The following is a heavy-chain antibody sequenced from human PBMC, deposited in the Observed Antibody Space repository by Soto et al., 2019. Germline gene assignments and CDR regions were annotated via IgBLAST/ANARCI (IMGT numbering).Heavy chain of an antibody. J-gene: IGHJ4*02. CDR1: GGSISSGGYS. CDR3: ARGSPADFDY. CDR2: IYHSGST. Sequence: QLQLQESGSGLVKPSQTLSLTCAVSGGSISSGGYSWSWIRQPPGKGLEWIGNIYHSGSTYYNPSLKSRVTISVARSKKQFSLKLSSVPAADTAVYYCARGSPADFDYWGQGTLVTVSS. V-gene: IGHV4-30-2*01.